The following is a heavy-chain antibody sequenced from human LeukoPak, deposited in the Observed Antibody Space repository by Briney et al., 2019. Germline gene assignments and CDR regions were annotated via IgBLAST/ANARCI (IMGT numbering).Heavy chain of an antibody. V-gene: IGHV4-34*01. D-gene: IGHD2/OR15-2a*01. CDR2: INHSGST. CDR1: GGSFSDYY. Sequence: SETLSLTCAVYGGSFSDYYWNWIRQPPGKGLEWIGEINHSGSTDYNPSLKSRVTISVDTSNHQFSLKLTSVTAADTAVYYCARGERMKGGPACSYGLDVWGQGTTVTVSS. CDR3: ARGERMKGGPACSYGLDV. J-gene: IGHJ6*02.